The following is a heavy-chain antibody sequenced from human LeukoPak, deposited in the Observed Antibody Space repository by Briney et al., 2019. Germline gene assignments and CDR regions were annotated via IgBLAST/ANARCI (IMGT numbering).Heavy chain of an antibody. D-gene: IGHD2-21*02. V-gene: IGHV3-7*01. CDR2: IKQDGSEK. CDR3: ARDRTVTAVWFDP. CDR1: GFTFSSYW. Sequence: GGSLRLSCAASGFTFSSYWMSWVRQAPGKGLEWVANIKQDGSEKYYVDSVKGRFTISRDNAKNSLYLQMNSLRAEDTAVYYCARDRTVTAVWFDPWGQGTLVTVSS. J-gene: IGHJ5*02.